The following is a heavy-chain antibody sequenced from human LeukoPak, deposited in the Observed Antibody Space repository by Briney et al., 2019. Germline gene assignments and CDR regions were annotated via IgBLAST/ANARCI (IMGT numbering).Heavy chain of an antibody. CDR1: GFTFNTYT. CDR2: ISGSSGII. V-gene: IGHV3-48*01. CDR3: AKAGTQWLVPGKRNSNNWFDP. D-gene: IGHD6-19*01. Sequence: QAGGSLRLSCAASGFTFNTYTMNWVRQAPGKGLEWVSYISGSSGIIDYADSVRGRFTISRDNAKNTLYLQMNSLRAEDTAVYYCAKAGTQWLVPGKRNSNNWFDPWGQGTLVTVSS. J-gene: IGHJ5*02.